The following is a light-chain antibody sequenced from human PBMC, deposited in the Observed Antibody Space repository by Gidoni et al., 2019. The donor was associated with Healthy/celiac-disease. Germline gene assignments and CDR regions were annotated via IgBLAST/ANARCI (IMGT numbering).Light chain of an antibody. CDR1: QSISSY. CDR3: QQSYSTPLT. V-gene: IGKV1-39*01. J-gene: IGKJ2*01. CDR2: AAS. Sequence: DIQMTQSPSSLYASVGDRVTIPCRASQSISSYLNWYQQKPGKAPKLLIYAASSLQSGVPSRFSGSGSWTYFTLTISILQSEDFATYYCQQSYSTPLTFXQXTKLEIK.